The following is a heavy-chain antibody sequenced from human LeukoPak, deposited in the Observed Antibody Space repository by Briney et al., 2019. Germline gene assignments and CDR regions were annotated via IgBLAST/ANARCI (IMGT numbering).Heavy chain of an antibody. CDR2: ITWDGGST. CDR1: GFTFDDYA. D-gene: IGHD2/OR15-2a*01. CDR3: AKDRAARGRGNYFYMDV. V-gene: IGHV3-43D*03. J-gene: IGHJ6*03. Sequence: GGSLRLSCAASGFTFDDYAMHWVRQASGKGLEWVSHITWDGGSTHYADSVEGRFTISRDNRENSLYLQMNSLRPEDTALYYCAKDRAARGRGNYFYMDVWGKGTTVTVSS.